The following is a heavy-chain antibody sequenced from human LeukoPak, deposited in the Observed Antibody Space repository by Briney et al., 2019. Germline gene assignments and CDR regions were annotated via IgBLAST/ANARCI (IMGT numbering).Heavy chain of an antibody. V-gene: IGHV6-1*01. CDR3: ARGLPLDYDFWSGYSDYYYMDV. CDR2: TYYRSKWYN. J-gene: IGHJ6*03. CDR1: GDSVSSNSAA. D-gene: IGHD3-3*01. Sequence: SQTLSLTCAISGDSVSSNSAAWNWIRQSPSRGLEWLGRTYYRSKWYNDYAVSVKSRITINPDTSKNQFSLQLNSVTPEDTAVYYCARGLPLDYDFWSGYSDYYYMDVWGKGTTVTVSS.